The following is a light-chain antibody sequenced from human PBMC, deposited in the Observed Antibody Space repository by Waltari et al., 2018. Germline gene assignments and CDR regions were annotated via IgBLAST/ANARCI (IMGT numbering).Light chain of an antibody. Sequence: AIRITQSPSSLSASTGDRVTITCRARQGISSYLAWYQQKPGKAPKLLISAASTLQSGVPSRFSGSGSGTDFTLTISCLQSEDFATYYCQQYYSYPLTFGGGTKVEIK. CDR3: QQYYSYPLT. CDR1: QGISSY. V-gene: IGKV1-8*01. CDR2: AAS. J-gene: IGKJ4*01.